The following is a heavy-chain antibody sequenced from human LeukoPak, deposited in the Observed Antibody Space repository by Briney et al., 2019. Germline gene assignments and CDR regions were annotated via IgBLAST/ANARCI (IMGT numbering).Heavy chain of an antibody. CDR3: AKDRDSGYDHHFDY. CDR1: GFTFSSYG. Sequence: GGSLRLSCAASGFTFSSYGIHWVRQAPGKGLEWVAFIRFDGSNKYYSDSVKGRFTISRDNSKNTLYLQMNSLRAEDTAVYYCAKDRDSGYDHHFDYWGQGTRVAVSP. CDR2: IRFDGSNK. J-gene: IGHJ4*02. V-gene: IGHV3-30*02. D-gene: IGHD5-12*01.